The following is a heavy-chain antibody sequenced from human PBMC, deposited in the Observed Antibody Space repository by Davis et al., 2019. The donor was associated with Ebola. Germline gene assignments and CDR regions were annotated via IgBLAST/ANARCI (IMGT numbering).Heavy chain of an antibody. J-gene: IGHJ6*02. Sequence: GESLKISCAASGFTFSSYWMHWVRQAPGKGLVWVSRINSDGSSTSYADSVKGRFTISRDNAKNTLYLQMNSLRAEDTAVYYCASLVYYDFWSGQPFGGYGMDVWGQGTTVTVSS. D-gene: IGHD3-3*01. CDR2: INSDGSST. V-gene: IGHV3-74*01. CDR1: GFTFSSYW. CDR3: ASLVYYDFWSGQPFGGYGMDV.